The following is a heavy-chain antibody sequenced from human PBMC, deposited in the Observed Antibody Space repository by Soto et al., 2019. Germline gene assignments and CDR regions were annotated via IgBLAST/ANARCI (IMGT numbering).Heavy chain of an antibody. J-gene: IGHJ5*02. CDR2: ISSSSTST. CDR3: ARTRYGAHVFDP. CDR1: GFSFSDYY. D-gene: IGHD1-1*01. V-gene: IGHV3-11*06. Sequence: QVQLVESGGGLVKPGGSLRLSCAASGFSFSDYYMSWIRQAPGKGLEWVSYISSSSTSTNYADAVKGRVTISRDNAKKSLYLQMNSLRPEDTAVYYCARTRYGAHVFDPWGQGTLVTVSS.